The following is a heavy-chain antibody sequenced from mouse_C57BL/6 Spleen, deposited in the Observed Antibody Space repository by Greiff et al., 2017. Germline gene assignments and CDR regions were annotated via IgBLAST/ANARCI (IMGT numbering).Heavy chain of an antibody. Sequence: QVHVKQPGAELVKPGASVKLSCKASGYTFTSYWMHWVKQRPGRGLEWIGRIDPNSGGTKYNEKFKSKATLTVDKPSSTAYMQLSSLTSEDSAVYYCARYDYGSSRYAMDYWGQGTSVTVSS. J-gene: IGHJ4*01. CDR3: ARYDYGSSRYAMDY. D-gene: IGHD1-1*01. CDR2: IDPNSGGT. V-gene: IGHV1-72*01. CDR1: GYTFTSYW.